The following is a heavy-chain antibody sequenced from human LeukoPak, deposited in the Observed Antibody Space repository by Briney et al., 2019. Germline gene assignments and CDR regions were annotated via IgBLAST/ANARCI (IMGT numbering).Heavy chain of an antibody. Sequence: PSETLSLTCTVSGGSISSYYWSWIRQPPGKGLEWIGYIYYSGSTNYNPSLKSRVTISVDTSKNQFSLKLSSVTAADRAVYYCARVDHGDENVDIVATPRYWFDPWGQGTLVTVSS. CDR2: IYYSGST. V-gene: IGHV4-59*01. CDR3: ARVDHGDENVDIVATPRYWFDP. J-gene: IGHJ5*02. D-gene: IGHD5-12*01. CDR1: GGSISSYY.